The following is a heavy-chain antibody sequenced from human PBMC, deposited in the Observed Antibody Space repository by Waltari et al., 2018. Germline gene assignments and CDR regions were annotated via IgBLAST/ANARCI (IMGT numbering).Heavy chain of an antibody. CDR1: GFTFSNAW. CDR2: IKPDGSEK. V-gene: IGHV3-7*01. CDR3: SKSLDV. Sequence: EVTMVESGGVLVQPGGSLRLSYAAPGFTFSNAWMDWVRQAPGKGLEWIANIKPDGSEKNYVDSVKGRFTISRDNTKNSLYLQMNSLRAEDTAVYYCSKSLDVWGPGTSVTVSS. J-gene: IGHJ6*02.